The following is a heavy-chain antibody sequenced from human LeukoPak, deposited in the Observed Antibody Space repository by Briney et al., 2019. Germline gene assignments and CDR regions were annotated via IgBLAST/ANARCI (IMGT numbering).Heavy chain of an antibody. J-gene: IGHJ4*02. V-gene: IGHV4-38-2*01. CDR2: IYHSGGT. CDR1: GYSIRSGDY. CDR3: ARNRSVTTTPGFDH. Sequence: SETLSLTCAVSGYSIRSGDYWGWIRQSPGKGLEWIGSIYHSGGTHYSPSLKSRVTISVDTSKNQFSLMLSSVTAADTAVYYCARNRSVTTTPGFDHWGQGTLVTVSS. D-gene: IGHD4-17*01.